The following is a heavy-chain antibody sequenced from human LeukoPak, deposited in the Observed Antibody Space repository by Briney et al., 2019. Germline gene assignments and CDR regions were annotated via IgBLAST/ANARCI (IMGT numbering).Heavy chain of an antibody. D-gene: IGHD3-3*01. CDR1: GYTFTSYG. CDR2: ISAYNGNT. CDR3: AMGAYYDFWSGYYPGRFGMDV. Sequence: ASVKVSCTASGYTFTSYGISWVRQAPGQGLEWMGWISAYNGNTNYAQKLQGRVTMTTDTSTSTAYMELRSLRSDDTAVYYCAMGAYYDFWSGYYPGRFGMDVWGQGTTVTVSS. J-gene: IGHJ6*02. V-gene: IGHV1-18*01.